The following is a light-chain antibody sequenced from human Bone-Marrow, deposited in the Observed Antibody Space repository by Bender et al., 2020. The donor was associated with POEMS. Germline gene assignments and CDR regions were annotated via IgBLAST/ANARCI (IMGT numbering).Light chain of an antibody. V-gene: IGLV1-44*01. J-gene: IGLJ2*01. CDR3: ATWDDRLTDHMV. CDR1: SSNIGTNA. CDR2: NNN. Sequence: QSVLTQPPSASGTPGQGVTISCSGASSNIGTNAVNWYQLLPGTAPKLLISNNNERPSGVPGRFSGSKSGTSASLAISGLRSEDQGDYFCATWDDRLTDHMVFGPGTKLTV.